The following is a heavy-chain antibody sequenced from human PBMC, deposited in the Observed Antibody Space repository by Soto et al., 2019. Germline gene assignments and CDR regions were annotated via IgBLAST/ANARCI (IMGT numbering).Heavy chain of an antibody. CDR2: ISAYNGNT. CDR3: ARDEEKLGYCSGGSCRRKDY. Sequence: GASVKVSCKASGYTFTSYGISWVRQAPGQGLEWMGWISAYNGNTNYAQKLQGRVTMTTDTSTSTAYMELRSLRSVDTAVYYCARDEEKLGYCSGGSCRRKDYWGQGTLVTVSS. CDR1: GYTFTSYG. D-gene: IGHD2-15*01. J-gene: IGHJ4*02. V-gene: IGHV1-18*01.